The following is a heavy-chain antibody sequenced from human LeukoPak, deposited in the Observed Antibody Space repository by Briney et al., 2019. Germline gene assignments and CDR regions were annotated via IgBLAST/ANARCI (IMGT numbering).Heavy chain of an antibody. Sequence: GGSLRLSCAASGFTFRSYDIHWVRQTTGKGLEWVSAIGTADDTYYPGSVKGRFTISRENAKNSLYLQMNSLRAGDTAVYYCARVAAAGKGFDYWGQGTLVTVSS. CDR3: ARVAAAGKGFDY. CDR1: GFTFRSYD. V-gene: IGHV3-13*01. J-gene: IGHJ4*02. D-gene: IGHD6-13*01. CDR2: IGTADDT.